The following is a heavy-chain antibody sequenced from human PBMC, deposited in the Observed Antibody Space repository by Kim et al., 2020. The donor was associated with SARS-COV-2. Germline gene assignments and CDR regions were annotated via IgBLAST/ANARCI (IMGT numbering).Heavy chain of an antibody. CDR2: K. V-gene: IGHV3-7*01. Sequence: KSYVEEVKGRLTRSRDNAKNSLYLQMSSLRTEDTAIYYCAALDTAHVPGGIWGQGTLVSVSS. CDR3: AALDTAHVPGGI. J-gene: IGHJ4*02. D-gene: IGHD3-10*02.